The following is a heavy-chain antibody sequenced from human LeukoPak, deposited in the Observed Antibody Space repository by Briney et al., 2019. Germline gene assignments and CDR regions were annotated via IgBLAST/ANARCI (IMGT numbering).Heavy chain of an antibody. CDR1: GYSFTSYW. V-gene: IGHV5-51*01. D-gene: IGHD6-6*01. CDR2: IYPGDSDT. CDR3: ARTSIGIAARQTRYYYYYMDV. Sequence: GESLKISCKGSGYSFTSYWIGWVRQMPGKGLEWMGIIYPGDSDTRYSPSFQGQVTISADKSISTAYLQWSSLKASDTAMYYCARTSIGIAARQTRYYYYYMDVWGKGTTVTVSS. J-gene: IGHJ6*03.